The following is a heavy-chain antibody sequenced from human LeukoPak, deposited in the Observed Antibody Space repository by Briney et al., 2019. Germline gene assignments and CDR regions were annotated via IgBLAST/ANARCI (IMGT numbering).Heavy chain of an antibody. CDR3: ARSAMAPFDY. CDR1: GFTFSDHF. CDR2: SRNKGNSYST. J-gene: IGHJ4*02. Sequence: PGGSLRLSCAASGFTFSDHFMDWVHQAPGKGLEWVGRSRNKGNSYSTDHAAPVKGRFTISRDESKNSLYLQMNSLQTEDTGVYYCARSAMAPFDYWGQGTLVTVSS. D-gene: IGHD2-8*01. V-gene: IGHV3-72*01.